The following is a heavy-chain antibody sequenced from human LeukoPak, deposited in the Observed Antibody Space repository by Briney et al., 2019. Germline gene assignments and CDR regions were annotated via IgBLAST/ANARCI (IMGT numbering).Heavy chain of an antibody. Sequence: GGSLRLSCAASGFTFTSYEMNWVRQTPGKGLEWVSYISSSGSTIYYADSVKGRFTISRDNAKNSLYLQMNSLRAEDTAVYYCAELGITMIGGVWGKGTTVTISS. J-gene: IGHJ6*04. V-gene: IGHV3-48*03. D-gene: IGHD3-10*02. CDR3: AELGITMIGGV. CDR2: ISSSGSTI. CDR1: GFTFTSYE.